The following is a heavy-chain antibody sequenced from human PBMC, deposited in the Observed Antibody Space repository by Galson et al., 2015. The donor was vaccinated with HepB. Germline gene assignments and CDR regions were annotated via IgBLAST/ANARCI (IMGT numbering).Heavy chain of an antibody. CDR1: GFTVSSNY. J-gene: IGHJ3*02. CDR2: IYSGGST. CDR3: ARDLWIAAAGTDAFDI. D-gene: IGHD6-13*01. Sequence: SLRLSCAASGFTVSSNYMSWVRQAPGKGLEWVSVIYSGGSTYYADSVKGRFTISRDNSKNTLYLQMNSLRAEDTAVYYCARDLWIAAAGTDAFDIWGQGTMVTVSS. V-gene: IGHV3-66*01.